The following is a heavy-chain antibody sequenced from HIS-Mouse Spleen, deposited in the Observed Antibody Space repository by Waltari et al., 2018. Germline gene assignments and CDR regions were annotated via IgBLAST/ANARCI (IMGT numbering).Heavy chain of an antibody. V-gene: IGHV3-53*01. CDR3: AHREFQQLGRYFQH. CDR2: IYSGGST. D-gene: IGHD6-13*01. J-gene: IGHJ1*01. CDR1: GFTVSSHY. Sequence: EVQLVESGGGLIQPGGSLRLACAASGFTVSSHYMSWVRQAPGKGLEWVSVIYSGGSTYYADSVKGRFTISRDNSKNTLYLQMNSLRAEDTAVYYCAHREFQQLGRYFQHWGQGTLVTVSS.